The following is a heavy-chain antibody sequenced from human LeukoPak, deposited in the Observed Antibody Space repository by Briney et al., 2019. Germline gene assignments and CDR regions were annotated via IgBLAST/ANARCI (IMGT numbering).Heavy chain of an antibody. J-gene: IGHJ2*01. CDR3: ARGAYSGSYWYFDL. D-gene: IGHD1-26*01. V-gene: IGHV3-48*04. Sequence: GGSLRLSCAASGFTFSSYSMNWVRQAPGKGLEWVSYISSSSSTIYYADSVKGRFTISRDNVKNSLYLQMNSLRAEDTAVYYCARGAYSGSYWYFDLWGRGTLVTVSS. CDR1: GFTFSSYS. CDR2: ISSSSSTI.